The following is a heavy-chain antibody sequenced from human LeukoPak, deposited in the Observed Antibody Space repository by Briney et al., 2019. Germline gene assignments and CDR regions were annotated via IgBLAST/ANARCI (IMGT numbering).Heavy chain of an antibody. CDR3: VRDRRYGSGSHCKFDS. CDR2: ISDSGSIV. CDR1: GFTVSSNY. Sequence: GGSLRLSCAASGFTVSSNYMSWIRQAPGKGLEWVSQISDSGSIVYYADSVKGRFTISRDNAKNSLYLQMNSLRAEDTAVYYCVRDRRYGSGSHCKFDSWGQGALVTVSS. V-gene: IGHV3-11*01. D-gene: IGHD3-10*01. J-gene: IGHJ4*02.